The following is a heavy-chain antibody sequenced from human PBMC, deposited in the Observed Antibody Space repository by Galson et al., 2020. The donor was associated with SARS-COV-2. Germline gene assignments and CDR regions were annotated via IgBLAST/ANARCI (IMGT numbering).Heavy chain of an antibody. J-gene: IGHJ4*02. CDR3: ARQRSNIAVFDS. CDR2: INHSGST. CDR1: GGSFSGSY. V-gene: IGHV4-34*01. Sequence: SETLSLTCAVYGGSFSGSYWSWIRQPPGKGLEWIGEINHSGSTNYSPSLKSRVTISVDTSKKQFSLKLNYVTAADTALYYCARQRSNIAVFDSWGQGTLVTVSS. D-gene: IGHD6-19*01.